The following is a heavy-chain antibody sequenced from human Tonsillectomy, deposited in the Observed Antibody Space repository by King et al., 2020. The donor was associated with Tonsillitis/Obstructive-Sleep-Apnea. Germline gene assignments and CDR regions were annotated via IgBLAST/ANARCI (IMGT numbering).Heavy chain of an antibody. D-gene: IGHD6-19*01. CDR3: ASDPIIAVSGAVADTFDH. CDR2: ISGSDGTT. Sequence: VQLVESGGGLVQPGGSLRLSCAASGFTFSSYAMSWVRQAPGKGLEWVSVISGSDGTTYYADSVKGRFTISRDNSRNTLYLQMNSLRAEDTAVYYCASDPIIAVSGAVADTFDHWGQGALVTASS. J-gene: IGHJ4*02. V-gene: IGHV3-23*04. CDR1: GFTFSSYA.